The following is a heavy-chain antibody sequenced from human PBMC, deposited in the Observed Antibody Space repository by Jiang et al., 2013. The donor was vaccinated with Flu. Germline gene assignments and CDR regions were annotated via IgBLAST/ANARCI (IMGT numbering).Heavy chain of an antibody. J-gene: IGHJ4*02. CDR2: IYYRGDT. CDR3: ARVSGWYGLGNLDY. D-gene: IGHD6-19*01. CDR1: GGSISSYY. Sequence: PGLVKPSETLSLTCTVSGGSISSYYWSWIRQPPGKGLEWIGYIYYRGDTNYNPSLESRVTISVDTSKNQFSLKLTSVTAADTAVYYCARVSGWYGLGNLDYWGQGILVTVSS. V-gene: IGHV4-59*01.